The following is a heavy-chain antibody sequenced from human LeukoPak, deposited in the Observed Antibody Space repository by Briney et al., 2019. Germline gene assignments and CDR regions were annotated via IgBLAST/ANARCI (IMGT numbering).Heavy chain of an antibody. Sequence: SQTLSLTCTVSGGSISSGGYYWSWIRQPPGKGLEWIGYIYHSGSTYYNPSLKSRVTISVDRSKNQFSLKLSSVTAADTAVYYCARGEIFGVPSLGYFDYWGQGTLVTVSS. CDR2: IYHSGST. CDR1: GGSISSGGYY. V-gene: IGHV4-30-2*01. J-gene: IGHJ4*02. CDR3: ARGEIFGVPSLGYFDY. D-gene: IGHD3-3*01.